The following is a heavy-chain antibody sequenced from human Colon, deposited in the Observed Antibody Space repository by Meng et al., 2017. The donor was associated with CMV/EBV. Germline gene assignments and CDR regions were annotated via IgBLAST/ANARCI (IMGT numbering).Heavy chain of an antibody. CDR1: ADSISGYF. CDR2: IYDTGST. CDR3: ARVPTGNSPIKT. D-gene: IGHD3-10*01. Sequence: QVQLQESGPGLVKPSETLSLTCIVSADSISGYFWNWIRQPPGKGLEWIGYIYDTGSTNYNPSLKSRVTISTDTSKNLVSLKLRSVTAEDTAVYFCARVPTGNSPIKTWGQGTLVTVSS. J-gene: IGHJ4*02. V-gene: IGHV4-59*01.